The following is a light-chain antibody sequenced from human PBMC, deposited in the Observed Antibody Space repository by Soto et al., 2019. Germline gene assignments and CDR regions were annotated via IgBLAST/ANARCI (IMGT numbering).Light chain of an antibody. CDR3: QHYNGYPIT. Sequence: DIQMTQSPSTLSASVGDRVTITCRASQTISIYLAWYQQKPGRAPKVLIYKTSTLESGVPSRFSGSGSGTEFTLTVSSLQPDDVATYYCQHYNGYPITFGGGTKVEIE. V-gene: IGKV1-5*03. CDR2: KTS. J-gene: IGKJ4*01. CDR1: QTISIY.